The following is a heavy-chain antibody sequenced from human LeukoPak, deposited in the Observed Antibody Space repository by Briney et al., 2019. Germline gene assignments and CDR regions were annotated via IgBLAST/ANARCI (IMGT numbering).Heavy chain of an antibody. D-gene: IGHD2-2*01. CDR1: GFTFSSYW. CDR2: INSDGSST. V-gene: IGHV3-74*01. CDR3: AREGSNSWLIDY. Sequence: QPGGSVRLSCAASGFTFSSYWMHWVGQAPRKGLVWVSRINSDGSSTSHADSVKGRFTISRDNAKNTLYLQMNSLRAEDTAVYYCAREGSNSWLIDYWGQGTLVTVSS. J-gene: IGHJ4*02.